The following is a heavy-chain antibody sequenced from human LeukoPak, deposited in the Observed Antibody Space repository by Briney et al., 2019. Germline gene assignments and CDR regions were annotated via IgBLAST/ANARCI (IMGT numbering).Heavy chain of an antibody. J-gene: IGHJ4*02. Sequence: GGSLILSCTASGFTFSTYSMIWVRQAPGKGLEWVSYIRSSSSTMHYADSVQGRFTISRDNAENSLYLQMNSLRDEDTAVYYCARVNYYAHDYWGQGTLVTVSS. CDR1: GFTFSTYS. D-gene: IGHD3-10*01. CDR3: ARVNYYAHDY. CDR2: IRSSSSTM. V-gene: IGHV3-48*02.